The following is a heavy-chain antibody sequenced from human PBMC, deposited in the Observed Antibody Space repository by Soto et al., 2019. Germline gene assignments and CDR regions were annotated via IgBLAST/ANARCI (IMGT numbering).Heavy chain of an antibody. J-gene: IGHJ4*02. Sequence: QVQLVESGGGVVQPGRSPRLSCAASGFTFSSYGMHWVRQAPGKGLEWVAVIWYDGSNKYYADSVKGRFTISRDNSKNTLYLQMNSLRAEDTAVYYCARDRGGSYYLDYWGQGTLVTVSS. D-gene: IGHD1-26*01. CDR1: GFTFSSYG. CDR3: ARDRGGSYYLDY. V-gene: IGHV3-33*01. CDR2: IWYDGSNK.